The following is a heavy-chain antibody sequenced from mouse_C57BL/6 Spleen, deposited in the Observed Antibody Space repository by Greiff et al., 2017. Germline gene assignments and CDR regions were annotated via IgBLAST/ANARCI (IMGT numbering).Heavy chain of an antibody. J-gene: IGHJ4*01. D-gene: IGHD1-1*01. CDR3: ARLFITTVVSMDY. Sequence: LQESGPELVKPGASVKISCKASGYAFSSSWMNWVKQRPGKGLEWIGRIYPGDGDTNYNGKFKGKATLTADKSSSTAYMQLSSLTSEDSAVYFRARLFITTVVSMDYWGQGTSVTVSS. CDR2: IYPGDGDT. V-gene: IGHV1-82*01. CDR1: GYAFSSSW.